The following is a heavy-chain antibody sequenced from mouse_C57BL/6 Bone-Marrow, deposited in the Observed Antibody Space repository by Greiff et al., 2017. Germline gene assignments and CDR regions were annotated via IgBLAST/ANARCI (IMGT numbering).Heavy chain of an antibody. CDR3: ARHAGNDY. J-gene: IGHJ2*01. V-gene: IGHV5-6*01. CDR2: ISSGGSYT. D-gene: IGHD4-1*01. Sequence: EVQLVESGGDLVKPGGSLNLSCAASGFTFSSYGMSWVRQTPDKRLEWVATISSGGSYTYYPDSVKGRFTISRDNAKNTLYLQRSSLKSEDTAMYDCARHAGNDYWGQGTTLTVSS. CDR1: GFTFSSYG.